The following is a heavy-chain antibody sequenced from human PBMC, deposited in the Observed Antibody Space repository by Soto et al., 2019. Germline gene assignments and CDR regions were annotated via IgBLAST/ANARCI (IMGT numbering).Heavy chain of an antibody. D-gene: IGHD1-1*01. Sequence: SGPTLVNPTETLTLTCTVSGFSLSNARMGVSWIRQPPGKALEWLAHIFSNDEKSYSTSLKSRLTISKDSSKSQVVLTMTNLDPVDTATYYCARIQLFPPGKKAYFDLWGRGTLVTVSS. CDR1: GFSLSNARMG. CDR2: IFSNDEK. V-gene: IGHV2-26*01. J-gene: IGHJ2*01. CDR3: ARIQLFPPGKKAYFDL.